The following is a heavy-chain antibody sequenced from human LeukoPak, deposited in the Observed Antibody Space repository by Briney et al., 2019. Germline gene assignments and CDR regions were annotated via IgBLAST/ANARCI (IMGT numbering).Heavy chain of an antibody. CDR1: GFTLSSYS. CDR2: ISSSRSTI. Sequence: AGGSVRLSCAAWGFTLSSYSMNWVREAPGKGGEGVSYISSSRSTIYYADSVKGRFTISRDNAKNSLYLQMNRLRAEDTAVYYCARAGGDFWSGNWGQGTLVTVSS. D-gene: IGHD3-3*01. J-gene: IGHJ4*02. V-gene: IGHV3-48*01. CDR3: ARAGGDFWSGN.